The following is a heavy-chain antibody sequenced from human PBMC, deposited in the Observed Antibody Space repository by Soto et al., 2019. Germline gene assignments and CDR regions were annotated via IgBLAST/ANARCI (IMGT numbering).Heavy chain of an antibody. D-gene: IGHD3-22*01. J-gene: IGHJ3*02. CDR3: ARDSTRAYDGAYYSHTDAFEI. CDR2: ISTYNDKK. CDR1: GYTFTNYA. Sequence: QAHLAQSGAEVKQPGASVKVSCKASGYTFTNYAISWVRQAPGEGLEWVGWISTYNDKKNYAQKFQGRVSMTTDTSTSTAYVDLRSLTSDDTAVYYCARDSTRAYDGAYYSHTDAFEIWCQGTMVTVSS. V-gene: IGHV1-18*01.